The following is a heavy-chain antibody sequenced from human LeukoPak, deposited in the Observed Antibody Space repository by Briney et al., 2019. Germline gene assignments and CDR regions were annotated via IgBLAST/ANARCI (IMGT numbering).Heavy chain of an antibody. J-gene: IGHJ4*02. Sequence: GGSLRLSCAASGFTFDDYAMHWVRQAPGKGLEWVSGISRNSGSIGYADSVKGRFTISRDNAKNSLYLQMNGLRAEDTALYYCAKDMAPWNDFWSGYPLDYWGQGTLVTVSS. V-gene: IGHV3-9*01. D-gene: IGHD3-3*01. CDR3: AKDMAPWNDFWSGYPLDY. CDR1: GFTFDDYA. CDR2: ISRNSGSI.